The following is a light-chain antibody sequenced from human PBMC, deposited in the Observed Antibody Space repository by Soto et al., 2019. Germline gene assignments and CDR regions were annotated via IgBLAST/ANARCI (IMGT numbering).Light chain of an antibody. CDR3: QQRSNWPSWT. CDR1: QSVSSN. Sequence: EIVMTQSPATLSVSPGESATLSCRASQSVSSNLAWHQQKPGQAPRILMYDASTRATGISARFSGSGSGTDFTLTISSLEPEDFAVYYCQQRSNWPSWTFGQGTKVDIK. CDR2: DAS. V-gene: IGKV3-11*01. J-gene: IGKJ1*01.